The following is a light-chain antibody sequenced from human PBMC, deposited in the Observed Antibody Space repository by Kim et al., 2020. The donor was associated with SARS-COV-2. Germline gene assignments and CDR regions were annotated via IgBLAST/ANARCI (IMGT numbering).Light chain of an antibody. CDR3: LQYYGYPRYS. CDR1: QDIRGD. V-gene: IGKV1-17*02. J-gene: IGKJ2*03. CDR2: AAS. Sequence: ASIGDRVIITCRASQDIRGDVDWYQHKPGNAPKRLIYAASNLQRGVPFRFSGSGSGTEFTLTINNLQPEDFATYYCLQYYGYPRYSFGQGTKLEI.